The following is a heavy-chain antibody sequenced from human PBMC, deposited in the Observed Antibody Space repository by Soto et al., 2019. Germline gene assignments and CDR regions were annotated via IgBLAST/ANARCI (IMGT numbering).Heavy chain of an antibody. CDR2: ISAYNGNT. CDR3: ARGYDSSGYYYGNDY. Sequence: QVQLVQSGAEVKKPGASVKVSCKASGYTFTSYGISWVRQAPGQGLEWMGWISAYNGNTNYAQKLQGRVTMTTDTSXXKAYMELRSLRSDDTAVYYCARGYDSSGYYYGNDYWGQGTLVTVSS. CDR1: GYTFTSYG. D-gene: IGHD3-22*01. J-gene: IGHJ4*02. V-gene: IGHV1-18*01.